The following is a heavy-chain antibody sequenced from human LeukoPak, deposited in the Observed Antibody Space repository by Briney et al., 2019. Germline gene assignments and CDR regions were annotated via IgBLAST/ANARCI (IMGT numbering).Heavy chain of an antibody. J-gene: IGHJ4*02. V-gene: IGHV4-59*11. CDR1: GGSISSHY. D-gene: IGHD3-10*01. Sequence: SETLSLTCTVSGGSISSHYWSWIRQPPGKGLEWIGYIYYSGSTNYNPSLKSRVTISVDTSKNQFSLKLSSVTAADTAVYYRASLRSGSYVVDYWGQGTLVTVSS. CDR3: ASLRSGSYVVDY. CDR2: IYYSGST.